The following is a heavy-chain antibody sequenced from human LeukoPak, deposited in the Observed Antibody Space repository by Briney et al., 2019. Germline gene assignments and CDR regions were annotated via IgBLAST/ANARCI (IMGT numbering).Heavy chain of an antibody. D-gene: IGHD3-22*01. CDR1: GHTFTGYY. Sequence: ASVKVSCKASGHTFTGYYMHWVRQAPGQGLEWMGWINPNSGGTNYAQKFQGRVTMTRDTSISTAYMELSRLRSDDTAVYYCARTYYYDSSGYYMYFQHWGQGTLVTVSS. CDR3: ARTYYYDSSGYYMYFQH. CDR2: INPNSGGT. V-gene: IGHV1-2*02. J-gene: IGHJ1*01.